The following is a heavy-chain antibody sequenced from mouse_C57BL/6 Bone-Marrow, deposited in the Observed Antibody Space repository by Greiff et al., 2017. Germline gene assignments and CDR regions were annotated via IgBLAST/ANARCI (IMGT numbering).Heavy chain of an antibody. J-gene: IGHJ1*03. D-gene: IGHD2-5*01. V-gene: IGHV1-55*01. Sequence: VKLQQSGAELVKPGASVKMSCKASGYTFTSYWITWVKQRPGQGLEWIGDIYPGSGSTNYNEKFKSKATLTVDTSSSTAYMQLSSLTSEDSAVYYCARPYYSNYWYVDVWGTGTTVTVSS. CDR3: ARPYYSNYWYVDV. CDR2: IYPGSGST. CDR1: GYTFTSYW.